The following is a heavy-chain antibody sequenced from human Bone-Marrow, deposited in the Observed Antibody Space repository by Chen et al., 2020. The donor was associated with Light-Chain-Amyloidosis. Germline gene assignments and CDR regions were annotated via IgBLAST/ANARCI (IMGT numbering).Heavy chain of an antibody. CDR3: AKDISYDDILPGYPADAFDI. D-gene: IGHD3-9*01. Sequence: EVQLVESGGGLLQRGGSLRPSFAASGFAFSSYAMSWVRQAPGKGLEWVSTISGSGGSRYYGASVKGRLTISRDNSKNALFLQMNSLRAEDTAVYYCAKDISYDDILPGYPADAFDIWGQGTMVTVSS. CDR2: ISGSGGSR. CDR1: GFAFSSYA. J-gene: IGHJ3*02. V-gene: IGHV3-23*04.